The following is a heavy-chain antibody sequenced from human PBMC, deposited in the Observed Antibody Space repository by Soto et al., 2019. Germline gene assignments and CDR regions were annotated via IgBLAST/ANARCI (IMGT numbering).Heavy chain of an antibody. Sequence: SETLSLTCSVSGGSISSGSYYWGWIRQTPGRGLEWIASMYHGGTTYSNPSLKSRVTISVDTSKNQFSLRLTSVTAADAAVYYCARDQYYYGMDVWGQGTTVTVSS. J-gene: IGHJ6*02. V-gene: IGHV4-39*02. CDR1: GGSISSGSYY. CDR2: MYHGGTT. CDR3: ARDQYYYGMDV.